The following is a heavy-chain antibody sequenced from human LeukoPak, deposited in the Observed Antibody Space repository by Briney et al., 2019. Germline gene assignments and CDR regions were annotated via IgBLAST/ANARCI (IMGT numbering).Heavy chain of an antibody. J-gene: IGHJ6*02. D-gene: IGHD6-19*01. V-gene: IGHV3-21*01. CDR2: ISSSSSYI. CDR1: GFTFSSYS. Sequence: GGSLRLSCAASGFTFSSYSMNWVRQAPGKGLEWVSSISSSSSYISYADSVKGRFTISRDNAKNSLYLQMNSLRAEDTAVYYCARDIAVFLRGMDVWGQGTTVTVSS. CDR3: ARDIAVFLRGMDV.